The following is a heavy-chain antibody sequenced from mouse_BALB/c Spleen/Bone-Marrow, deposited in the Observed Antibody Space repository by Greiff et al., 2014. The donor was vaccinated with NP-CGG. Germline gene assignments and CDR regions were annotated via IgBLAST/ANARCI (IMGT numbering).Heavy chain of an antibody. Sequence: QVQLKQSGAELVRPGVSVRISCKGSGYTFTDYAIHWVKQCHAKRLEWIGLISGYYGDAIYNQKFKGKATMTVDKSSRTAYMDLARLTSEDSAIYYCARSGKVRNAMDYWGQGTSVAVSS. J-gene: IGHJ4*01. CDR1: GYTFTDYA. CDR2: ISGYYGDA. CDR3: ARSGKVRNAMDY. D-gene: IGHD2-14*01. V-gene: IGHV1-67*01.